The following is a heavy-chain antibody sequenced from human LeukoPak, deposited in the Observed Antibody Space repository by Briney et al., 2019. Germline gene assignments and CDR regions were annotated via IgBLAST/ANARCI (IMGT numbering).Heavy chain of an antibody. J-gene: IGHJ5*02. V-gene: IGHV3-33*01. CDR2: IWDDGTNE. CDR1: GFTFSSFG. Sequence: KPGGSLRLSCAASGFTFSSFGMHWVRQAPGKGLEWVAVIWDDGTNEYYADSVEGRFTISRDNAKNSLYLQMNSLRAEDTAVYYCARDRYYASGSYNWFDPWGQGTLVTVSS. D-gene: IGHD3-10*01. CDR3: ARDRYYASGSYNWFDP.